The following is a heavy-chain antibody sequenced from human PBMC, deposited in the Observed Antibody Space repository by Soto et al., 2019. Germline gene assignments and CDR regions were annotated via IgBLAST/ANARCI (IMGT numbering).Heavy chain of an antibody. CDR2: ISFDGDK. V-gene: IGHV3-30*03. CDR1: GFHFSNSG. CDR3: ARDYARGWCQF. Sequence: QVKLVESGGGVVQPGTSLRLSCTASGFHFSNSGIQWVRQTPGKGLEWVALISFDGDKYYVDSVKGRFTISRDNPTNTVYLQMNRLRPEDTGVYYCARDYARGWCQFWGQGTLVTVSS. J-gene: IGHJ4*02. D-gene: IGHD2-8*02.